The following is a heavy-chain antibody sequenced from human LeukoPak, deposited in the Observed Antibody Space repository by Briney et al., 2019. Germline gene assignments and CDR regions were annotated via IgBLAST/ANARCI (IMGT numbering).Heavy chain of an antibody. CDR1: GGSISSYY. D-gene: IGHD5-18*01. CDR3: ARSGAWIQLWFFDY. Sequence: SETLSLTCTVSGGSISSYYWSWIRQPPGKGLEWIGYIYYSGSTYYNPSLKSRVTISVDTSKNQFSLKLSSVTAADTAVYYCARSGAWIQLWFFDYWGQGTLVTVSS. V-gene: IGHV4-59*08. J-gene: IGHJ4*02. CDR2: IYYSGST.